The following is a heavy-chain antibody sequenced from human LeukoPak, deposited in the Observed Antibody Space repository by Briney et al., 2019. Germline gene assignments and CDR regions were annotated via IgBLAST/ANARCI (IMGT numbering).Heavy chain of an antibody. V-gene: IGHV1-69*11. Sequence: ESSVKVSCKTSRGTFSKYPISWVRQAPGQGLEWMGRIITILGTVNYAQNFQGRVTMTTDESTTTAYLELRSLRSEDTAIYFCARGPNDYGDYTLNLWGQGTLITVSS. D-gene: IGHD4-17*01. CDR2: IITILGTV. J-gene: IGHJ4*02. CDR1: RGTFSKYP. CDR3: ARGPNDYGDYTLNL.